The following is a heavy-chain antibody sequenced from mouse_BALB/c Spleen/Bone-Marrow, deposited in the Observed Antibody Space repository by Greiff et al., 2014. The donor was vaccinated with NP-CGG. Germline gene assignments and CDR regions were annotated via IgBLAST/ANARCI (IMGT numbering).Heavy chain of an antibody. Sequence: QVQLKESGAELVKPGASVKLSCKASGYTFTSYWMHWVKQRPGQGLEWIGEINPSNGRTNYNEKFKSKATLTVDKSSSTAYMQLSGLTSEDSEVYYCAREGPLDYWGQGTTLTVSS. V-gene: IGHV1S81*02. D-gene: IGHD6-1*01. CDR3: AREGPLDY. CDR2: INPSNGRT. CDR1: GYTFTSYW. J-gene: IGHJ2*01.